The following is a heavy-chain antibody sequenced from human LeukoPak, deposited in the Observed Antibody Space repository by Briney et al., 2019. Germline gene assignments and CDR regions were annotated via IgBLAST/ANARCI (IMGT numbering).Heavy chain of an antibody. Sequence: TGGSLRLSCAASGFTFSSYSMNWVRQAPGKGLEWVSSISSSSSYIYYADSVKGRFTISRDNAKNSLYLQMNSLRAEDTAVYYCARLRSPHDFWSGYLFDYWGQGTLVTVSS. CDR2: ISSSSSYI. CDR3: ARLRSPHDFWSGYLFDY. J-gene: IGHJ4*02. V-gene: IGHV3-21*01. D-gene: IGHD3-3*01. CDR1: GFTFSSYS.